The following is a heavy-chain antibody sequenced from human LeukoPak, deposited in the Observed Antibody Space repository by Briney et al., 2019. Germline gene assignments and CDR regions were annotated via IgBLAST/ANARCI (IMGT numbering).Heavy chain of an antibody. V-gene: IGHV3-30*18. J-gene: IGHJ4*02. CDR2: ISYDGSNK. CDR3: AKDRGFGVAVADY. D-gene: IGHD3-3*01. CDR1: GFTFSSYG. Sequence: GGSLRLSCAASGFTFSSYGMHWVRQAPGKGLEWVAVISYDGSNKYYADSVKGRFTISRDNSKNTLYLQMNSLRAEDTAVYYCAKDRGFGVAVADYWGQGTLVTVSS.